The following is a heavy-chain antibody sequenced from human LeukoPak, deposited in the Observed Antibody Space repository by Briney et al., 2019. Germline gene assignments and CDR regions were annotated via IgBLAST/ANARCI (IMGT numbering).Heavy chain of an antibody. V-gene: IGHV3-23*01. CDR2: ISGSGDST. J-gene: IGHJ4*02. CDR3: AKKALLSGSYNS. CDR1: GFTFSTYA. Sequence: PGGSLRLSCAASGFTFSTYAVNWVRQAPGKGLEWVSTISGSGDSTYYADSVKGRFTISRDNSKDTLYLQMNSLRAEDTAIYFCAKKALLSGSYNSWGQGTLVTVSS. D-gene: IGHD1-26*01.